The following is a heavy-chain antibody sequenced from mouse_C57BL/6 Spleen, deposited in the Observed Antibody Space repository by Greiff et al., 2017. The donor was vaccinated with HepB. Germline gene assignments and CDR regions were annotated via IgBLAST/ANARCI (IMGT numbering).Heavy chain of an antibody. V-gene: IGHV1-52*01. CDR1: GYTFTSYW. D-gene: IGHD2-1*01. CDR2: IDPSDSET. Sequence: QVQLQQPGAELVRPGSSVKLSCKASGYTFTSYWMHWVKQRPIQGLEWIGNIDPSDSETHYNQKFKDKATLTVDKSSSTAYMQLSSLTSEDSAVYYCARGNYRDYFDYWGQGTTLTVSS. CDR3: ARGNYRDYFDY. J-gene: IGHJ2*01.